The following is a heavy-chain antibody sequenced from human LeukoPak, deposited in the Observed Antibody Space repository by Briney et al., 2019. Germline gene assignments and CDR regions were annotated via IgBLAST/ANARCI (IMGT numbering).Heavy chain of an antibody. CDR2: IYYSGST. J-gene: IGHJ4*02. Sequence: PSETLSLTCTVSGGSISSSSYYWGWIRQPPGKGLEWIGSIYYSGSTYYNPSLKSRVTISVDTSKNQFSLKLSSVTAADTAVYYCARHGSIIKLPRGYFDYWGQGTLVTVSS. CDR3: ARHGSIIKLPRGYFDY. V-gene: IGHV4-39*01. CDR1: GGSISSSSYY. D-gene: IGHD1-26*01.